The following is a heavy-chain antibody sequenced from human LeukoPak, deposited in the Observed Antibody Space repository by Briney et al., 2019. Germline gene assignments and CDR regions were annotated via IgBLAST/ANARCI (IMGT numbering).Heavy chain of an antibody. J-gene: IGHJ5*02. D-gene: IGHD6-19*01. V-gene: IGHV4-59*01. CDR3: AREAVTGRGKRFDP. CDR1: GGSISSYY. CDR2: IYYSGST. Sequence: PSETLSLTCTVSGGSISSYYWSWIRQPPGKGLEWIGYIYYSGSTNYNPSLKSRVTISVDTSKNQFSLKLSSVTAADTAVYYCAREAVTGRGKRFDPWGQGTLVTVSS.